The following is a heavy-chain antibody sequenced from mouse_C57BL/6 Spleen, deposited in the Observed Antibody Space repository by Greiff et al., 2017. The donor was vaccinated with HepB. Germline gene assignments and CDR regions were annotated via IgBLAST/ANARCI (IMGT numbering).Heavy chain of an antibody. J-gene: IGHJ1*03. V-gene: IGHV5-16*01. CDR1: GFTFSDYY. CDR3: ARACYGSNWYFDV. CDR2: INYDGSST. Sequence: EVKLMESEGGLVQPGSSMKLSCTASGFTFSDYYMAWVRQVPEKGLEWVANINYDGSSTYYLDSLKSRFIISRDNAKNILYLQMSSLKSEDTATYYCARACYGSNWYFDVWGTGTTVTVSS. D-gene: IGHD1-1*01.